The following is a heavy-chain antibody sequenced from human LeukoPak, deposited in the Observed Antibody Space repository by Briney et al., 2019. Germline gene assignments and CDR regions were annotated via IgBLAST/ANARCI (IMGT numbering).Heavy chain of an antibody. CDR3: AKDTSGSSTGGYYFDS. Sequence: PGRSLRLSCAASGFTFSSYGMHWVRQAPGKGLEWVADISYDGINKYYADSVKGRFTISRDNSKNTLYLQMNSLRAEDTAVYYCAKDTSGSSTGGYYFDSWGQGTLVTVSS. J-gene: IGHJ4*02. CDR1: GFTFSSYG. CDR2: ISYDGINK. V-gene: IGHV3-30*18. D-gene: IGHD1-26*01.